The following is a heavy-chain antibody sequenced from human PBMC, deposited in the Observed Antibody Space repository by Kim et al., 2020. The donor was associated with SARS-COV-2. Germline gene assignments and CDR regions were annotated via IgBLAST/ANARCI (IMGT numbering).Heavy chain of an antibody. V-gene: IGHV3-23*01. CDR1: GFTFSSYA. CDR2: ISGSGGST. D-gene: IGHD3-16*01. Sequence: GGSLRLSCAASGFTFSSYAMSWVRQAPGKGLEWVSAISGSGGSTYYADSVKGRFTISRDNSKNTLYLQMNSLRAEDTAVYYCAKDRDPYYDYVWGSYQLQGYYFDYWGQGTLVTVSS. J-gene: IGHJ4*02. CDR3: AKDRDPYYDYVWGSYQLQGYYFDY.